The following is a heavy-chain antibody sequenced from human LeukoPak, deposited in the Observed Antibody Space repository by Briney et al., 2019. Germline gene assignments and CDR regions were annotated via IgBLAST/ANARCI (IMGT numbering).Heavy chain of an antibody. CDR1: GASISRSQSH. CDR3: ARQQDFYDSFNFLDV. CDR2: ILDNGAT. V-gene: IGHV4-39*01. Sequence: TETLSLICTVSGASISRSQSHWSWVRQAPGKGLEWIGSILDNGATYYAAALKSRITISVDMAKNQVSLQMISVTAADTAVYYCARQQDFYDSFNFLDVWGRGTTVTVSS. J-gene: IGHJ6*04. D-gene: IGHD3-22*01.